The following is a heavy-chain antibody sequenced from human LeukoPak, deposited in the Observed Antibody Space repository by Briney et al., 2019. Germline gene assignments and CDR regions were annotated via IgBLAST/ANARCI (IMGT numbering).Heavy chain of an antibody. CDR1: GGSFSGYY. Sequence: PSETMSLTCAVYGGSFSGYYWSWIRQPPGKGLEWIGEINHSGSTNYNPSLKRRVTISVDTSKNQFSLKLSSVTAADTAVYYCARGYSSGWHYYYYMDVWGKGTTVTVSS. V-gene: IGHV4-34*01. CDR3: ARGYSSGWHYYYYMDV. CDR2: INHSGST. D-gene: IGHD6-19*01. J-gene: IGHJ6*03.